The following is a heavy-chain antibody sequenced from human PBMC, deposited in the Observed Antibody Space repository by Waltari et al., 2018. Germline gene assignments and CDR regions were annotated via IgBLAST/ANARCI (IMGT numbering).Heavy chain of an antibody. CDR1: GGSISSSSYC. Sequence: QLQLQESGPGLVKPSETLSLTCTVSGGSISSSSYCWGWIRQPPGKGLEWIGSIYYSGSTYYNPPLKSRVTISVDPSKNQFSLKLSSVTAADTAVYYCASTVYYDSSGWTYYFDYWGQGTLVTVSS. V-gene: IGHV4-39*01. CDR3: ASTVYYDSSGWTYYFDY. CDR2: IYYSGST. D-gene: IGHD3-22*01. J-gene: IGHJ4*02.